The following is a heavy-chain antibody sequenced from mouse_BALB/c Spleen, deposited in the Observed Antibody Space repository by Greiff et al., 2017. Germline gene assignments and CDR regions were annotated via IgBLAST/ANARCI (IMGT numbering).Heavy chain of an antibody. CDR3: ARDTYGSSYAMEY. V-gene: IGHV7-3*02. CDR2: IRNKANGYTT. D-gene: IGHD1-1*01. Sequence: EVKLMESGGGLVQPGGSLRLSCATSGFTFTDYYMSWVRQPPGKALEWLGFIRNKANGYTTEYSASVKGRFTISRDNSQSILYLQMNTLRAEDSATYYCARDTYGSSYAMEYWGQGTSVTVSS. J-gene: IGHJ4*01. CDR1: GFTFTDYY.